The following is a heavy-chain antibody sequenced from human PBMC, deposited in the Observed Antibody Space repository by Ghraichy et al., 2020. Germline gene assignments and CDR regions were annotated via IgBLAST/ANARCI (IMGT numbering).Heavy chain of an antibody. Sequence: SETLSLTCAVYGGSFSGYYWSWIRQPPGKGLEWIGEINHSGSTNYNPSLKSRVTISVDTSKNQFSLKLSSVTAADTAVYYCARVSVSGWHQYYYYYYGMDVWGQGTTVTVSS. CDR3: ARVSVSGWHQYYYYYYGMDV. CDR1: GGSFSGYY. V-gene: IGHV4-34*01. CDR2: INHSGST. J-gene: IGHJ6*02. D-gene: IGHD6-19*01.